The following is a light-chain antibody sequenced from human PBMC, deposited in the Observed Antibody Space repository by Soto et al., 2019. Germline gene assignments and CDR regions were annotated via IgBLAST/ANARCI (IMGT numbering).Light chain of an antibody. Sequence: EIVLTQSPATLSLSPGERATLSCRASQSVGSSLAWYQQKPGQAPRLLIYDASNRATGIPARFSGSGSGTDFTLTISSLEPEDFAVYYCQQSTNWPALTFGGGTKVEIK. CDR2: DAS. V-gene: IGKV3-11*01. J-gene: IGKJ4*01. CDR3: QQSTNWPALT. CDR1: QSVGSS.